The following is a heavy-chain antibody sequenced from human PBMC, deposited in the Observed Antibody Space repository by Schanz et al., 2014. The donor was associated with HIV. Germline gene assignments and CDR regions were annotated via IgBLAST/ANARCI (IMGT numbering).Heavy chain of an antibody. J-gene: IGHJ4*02. D-gene: IGHD2-21*02. V-gene: IGHV1-46*04. CDR3: ARDFNIGDQYYFDH. CDR2: INPSGAGT. Sequence: QVQLVQSGAEVKKPGASVKVSCQASGYTFTAHFIHWVRLAPGQGPEWMGMINPSGAGTTYARKLQGRVTMTRDTSTSTVYMHLSSLRSDDTAVYFCARDFNIGDQYYFDHWGQGTLVTVSS. CDR1: GYTFTAHF.